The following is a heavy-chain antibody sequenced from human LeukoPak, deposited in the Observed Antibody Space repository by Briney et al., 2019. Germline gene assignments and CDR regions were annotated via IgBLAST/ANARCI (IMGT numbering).Heavy chain of an antibody. Sequence: GGSLRLSCAASGFTFDDYAMHWVRQAPGKGLEWVSGISWNSGSIGYADSVKGRFTISRDNAKNSLYLQMNSLRAEDTASYYCAKDRSYTAAGYFQHWGQGTLVTVSS. CDR2: ISWNSGSI. J-gene: IGHJ1*01. CDR1: GFTFDDYA. V-gene: IGHV3-9*01. CDR3: AKDRSYTAAGYFQH. D-gene: IGHD6-13*01.